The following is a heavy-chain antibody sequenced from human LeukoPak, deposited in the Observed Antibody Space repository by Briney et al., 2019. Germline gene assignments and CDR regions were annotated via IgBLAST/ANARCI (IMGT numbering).Heavy chain of an antibody. D-gene: IGHD3-16*01. Sequence: HGESLKISCKGSGYSFTSYWIGWVRQMPGKGLEWMGIIYPGDSDTRYSPSFQGQVTISADKSISTAYLQWSSLKASDTAVYYCARRMITFGGVVDYWGQGTLVTVSS. V-gene: IGHV5-51*01. CDR1: GYSFTSYW. CDR2: IYPGDSDT. J-gene: IGHJ4*02. CDR3: ARRMITFGGVVDY.